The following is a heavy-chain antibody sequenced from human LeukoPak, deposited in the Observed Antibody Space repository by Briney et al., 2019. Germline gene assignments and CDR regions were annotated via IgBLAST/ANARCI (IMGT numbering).Heavy chain of an antibody. CDR3: ARGLGRYDFWSGYLVDTYYFDY. J-gene: IGHJ4*02. V-gene: IGHV4-34*01. D-gene: IGHD3-3*01. CDR1: GGSFSGYY. Sequence: PSETLSLTCAVYGGSFSGYYWSWIRQPPGKGLEWIGEINHSGSTNYNPSLKSRVTISVDTSKNQFSLKLSSVTAADTAVYYCARGLGRYDFWSGYLVDTYYFDYWGQGTLVTVSS. CDR2: INHSGST.